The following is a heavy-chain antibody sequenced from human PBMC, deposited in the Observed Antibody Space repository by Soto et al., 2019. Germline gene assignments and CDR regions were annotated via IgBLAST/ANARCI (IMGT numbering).Heavy chain of an antibody. CDR1: GFTFSTYT. CDR3: ARGGARPDY. D-gene: IGHD3-16*01. V-gene: IGHV3-21*01. J-gene: IGHJ4*02. CDR2: ISTSSNYI. Sequence: GGSLRLSCAASGFTFSTYTMNWVRQAPGKGLEWVSSISTSSNYIYYGDSVKGRFTISRDNAKKSLYLQMNSLRVEDTVVYYCARGGARPDYWGQGTLVTVSS.